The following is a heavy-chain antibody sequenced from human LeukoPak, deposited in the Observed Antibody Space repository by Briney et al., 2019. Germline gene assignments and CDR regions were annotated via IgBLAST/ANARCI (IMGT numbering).Heavy chain of an antibody. D-gene: IGHD1-26*01. CDR3: ARDYLMGGTTGKAFDI. J-gene: IGHJ3*02. CDR2: ISSSSSTI. Sequence: PGGSLRLSCAASGFTFSTYSMNWVRQAPGKGLEWVSYISSSSSTIYYADSVKGRFTISRDNSKNTLYLQTNSLRAEDTAVYYCARDYLMGGTTGKAFDIWGQGTMVTISS. V-gene: IGHV3-48*01. CDR1: GFTFSTYS.